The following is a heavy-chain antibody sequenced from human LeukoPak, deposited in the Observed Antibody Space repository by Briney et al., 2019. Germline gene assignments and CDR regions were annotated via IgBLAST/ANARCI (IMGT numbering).Heavy chain of an antibody. D-gene: IGHD6-19*01. CDR1: GFTFSSYG. CDR2: IWYDGSNK. Sequence: GGSLRLSCAASGFTFSSYGMHWVRQAPGKGLEWVAVIWYDGSNKYYVDSVKGRFTISRDNSKNTLYLQMNSLRAEDTAVYYCARPAVAGTRMRYYFDYWGQGTLVTVSS. CDR3: ARPAVAGTRMRYYFDY. J-gene: IGHJ4*02. V-gene: IGHV3-33*01.